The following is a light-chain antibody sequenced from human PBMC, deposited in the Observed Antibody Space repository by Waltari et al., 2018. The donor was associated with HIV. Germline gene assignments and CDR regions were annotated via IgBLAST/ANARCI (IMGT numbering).Light chain of an antibody. J-gene: IGLJ1*01. CDR3: QSYDSSNYV. CDR1: SRRIASNY. Sequence: NFLLTQPHSVSESPGKTVTISCTRSSRRIASNYVPWYQQRPGSSPTTVIYEDNQRPSGVPDRFSGSIDSSSNSASLTISGLKTEDEADYYCQSYDSSNYVFGTGTKVTVL. CDR2: EDN. V-gene: IGLV6-57*01.